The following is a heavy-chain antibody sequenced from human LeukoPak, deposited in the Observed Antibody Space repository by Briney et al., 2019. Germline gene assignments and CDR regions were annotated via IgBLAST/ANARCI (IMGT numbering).Heavy chain of an antibody. CDR1: GFTFSSYS. D-gene: IGHD2-15*01. J-gene: IGHJ4*02. CDR3: ATRYCSGGSCYAFDY. V-gene: IGHV3-23*01. CDR2: SASSTGT. Sequence: GGSLRLSCAASGFTFSSYSMNWVRQAPGRGLEWVSLSASSTGTNYADSVKGRFTISRDNSKNTLYLQMNSLRAEDTAVYYCATRYCSGGSCYAFDYWGQGTLVTVSS.